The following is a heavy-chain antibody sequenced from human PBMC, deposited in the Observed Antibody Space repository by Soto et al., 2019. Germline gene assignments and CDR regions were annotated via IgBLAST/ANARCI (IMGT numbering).Heavy chain of an antibody. V-gene: IGHV4-31*03. CDR3: AIYDSSGSRGFQH. J-gene: IGHJ1*01. CDR2: IYYSGST. CDR1: GGSISSGAYY. Sequence: PSETLSHTCTVSGGSISSGAYYWSWIRQHPGKGLEWIGYIYYSGSTYYNPSLKSRVTIPVDTSKNQFSLKLSSVTAADTAVYYCAIYDSSGSRGFQHWGQGTLVTVSS. D-gene: IGHD3-22*01.